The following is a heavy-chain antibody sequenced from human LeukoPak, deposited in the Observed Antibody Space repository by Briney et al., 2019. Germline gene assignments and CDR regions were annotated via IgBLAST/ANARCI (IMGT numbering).Heavy chain of an antibody. Sequence: SVKVSCKASGGTFSSYAISWVRQAPGQGLEWMGGIIPIFGTANYAQKFQGRVTITADKSTSTAYMELSSLRSEDTAVYYCARSDYYYDSSGYYFDYWGQGTLVTVSS. CDR2: IIPIFGTA. CDR1: GGTFSSYA. D-gene: IGHD3-22*01. V-gene: IGHV1-69*06. CDR3: ARSDYYYDSSGYYFDY. J-gene: IGHJ4*02.